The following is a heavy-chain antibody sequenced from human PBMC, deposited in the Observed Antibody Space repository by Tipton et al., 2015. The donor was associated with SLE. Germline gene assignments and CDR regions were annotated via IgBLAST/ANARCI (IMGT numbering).Heavy chain of an antibody. V-gene: IGHV4-34*01. CDR1: GGSFSGYY. D-gene: IGHD5-18*01. Sequence: LSLTCAVYGGSFSGYYWSWIRQPPGKGLEWIGEINHSGSTNYNPSLKSRVTISVDTSKNQFSLKLSSVTAADTAVYYCARFTGIQLWSYYFDYWGQGTLVTVSS. J-gene: IGHJ4*02. CDR3: ARFTGIQLWSYYFDY. CDR2: INHSGST.